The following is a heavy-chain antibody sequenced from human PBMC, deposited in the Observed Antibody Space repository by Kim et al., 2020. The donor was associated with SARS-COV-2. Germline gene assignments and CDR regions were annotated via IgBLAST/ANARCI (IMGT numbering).Heavy chain of an antibody. D-gene: IGHD3-3*01. J-gene: IGHJ4*02. CDR2: ISSSGSTI. CDR1: GFTFSSYE. CDR3: ARGGVGNDVFSLYFDY. Sequence: GGSLRLSCAASGFTFSSYEMNWVRQAPGKGLEWVSYISSSGSTIYYADSVKGRFTISRDNAKNSLYLQMNSLRAEDTAVYYCARGGVGNDVFSLYFDYWGQGTLVTVSS. V-gene: IGHV3-48*03.